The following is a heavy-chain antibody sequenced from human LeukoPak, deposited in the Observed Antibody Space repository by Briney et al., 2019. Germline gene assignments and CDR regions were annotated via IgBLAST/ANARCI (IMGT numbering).Heavy chain of an antibody. D-gene: IGHD3-10*01. CDR3: AKDGPEDSGTYSLDY. CDR1: GFTFDDYT. Sequence: GGSLRLSCAASGFTFDDYTIHWVRQAPGKGLEWVSLISWDGGTTYYVDSVKGRFTISRDNNKNSLYLQMNSLRTEDTALYYCAKDGPEDSGTYSLDYWGQGTLVTVSS. CDR2: ISWDGGTT. V-gene: IGHV3-43*01. J-gene: IGHJ4*02.